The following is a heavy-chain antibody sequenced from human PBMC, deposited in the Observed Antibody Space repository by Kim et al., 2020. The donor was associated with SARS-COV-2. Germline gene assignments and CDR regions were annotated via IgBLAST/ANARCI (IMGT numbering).Heavy chain of an antibody. CDR1: GFTFSSYE. CDR3: ARGGLTIFGVVDIPVLVDY. V-gene: IGHV3-48*03. CDR2: ISGSGNIM. J-gene: IGHJ4*02. D-gene: IGHD3-3*01. Sequence: GGSLRLSCAASGFTFSSYEMNWVRQAPGKGLEWISSISGSGNIMYYSDSVKGRFTISRDNAKNSSYLQMNTLRVEDTAIYYCARGGLTIFGVVDIPVLVDYWGQGTLVAVSS.